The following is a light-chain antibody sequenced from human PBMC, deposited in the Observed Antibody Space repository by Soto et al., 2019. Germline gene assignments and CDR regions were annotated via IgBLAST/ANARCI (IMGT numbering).Light chain of an antibody. CDR1: SSDVGGYNY. Sequence: QSVLTQPRSVSGSPGQSVTISCTGTSSDVGGYNYVSWYQQHPGKAPKLIIYGVSKRPSGVPDRFSGSRSGNTASLTISGLQAEDEADYYCCSYAGIYTYVFGTGTKLTVL. V-gene: IGLV2-11*01. CDR3: CSYAGIYTYV. CDR2: GVS. J-gene: IGLJ1*01.